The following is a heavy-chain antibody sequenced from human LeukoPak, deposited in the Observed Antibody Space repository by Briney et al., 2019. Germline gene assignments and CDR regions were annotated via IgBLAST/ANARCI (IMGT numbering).Heavy chain of an antibody. CDR1: GYTFTTYG. V-gene: IGHV1-3*01. J-gene: IGHJ5*02. CDR3: ARDSYMAAADTWFEP. D-gene: IGHD6-13*01. CDR2: SYSAYGNT. Sequence: GASVKVSCKASGYTFTTYGIHWVSQAPGQRLEWMGWSYSAYGNTKYSQKFQGRVTITSDTSATSAYMEVHSLTSEDTAIYYCARDSYMAAADTWFEPWGQGTLVTASS.